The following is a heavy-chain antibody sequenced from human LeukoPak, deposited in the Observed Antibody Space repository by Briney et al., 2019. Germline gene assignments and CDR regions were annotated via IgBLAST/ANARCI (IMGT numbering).Heavy chain of an antibody. CDR1: GFTFSNYA. J-gene: IGHJ5*02. CDR3: AKGDCSGTSCYRSRWFDP. CDR2: ISDSGGRT. D-gene: IGHD2-2*01. V-gene: IGHV3-23*01. Sequence: GGSLRLSCAASGFTFSNYAMNWVRQASGKGLEWVSTISDSGGRTYYADSVKGRFTISKDNSKNTLYLQMNSLRAEDTAVYYCAKGDCSGTSCYRSRWFDPWGQGTLVTVSS.